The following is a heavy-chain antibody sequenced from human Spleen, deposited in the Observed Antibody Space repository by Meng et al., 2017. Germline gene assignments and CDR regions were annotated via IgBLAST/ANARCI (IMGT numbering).Heavy chain of an antibody. CDR3: TRDGYLDCSRTNCFDY. J-gene: IGHJ4*02. CDR1: GGIFRNYV. Sequence: QVQLVQSGAEVMKPGSSVKVSCKALGGIFRNYVIGWVRQAPGQGLEWMGWIDTKTGHPTYAQGFTGRLVFSLDTSVSTTYLQISGLKAADTAVYYCTRDGYLDCSRTNCFDYWGQGALVTVSS. D-gene: IGHD2-2*01. V-gene: IGHV7-4-1*02. CDR2: IDTKTGHP.